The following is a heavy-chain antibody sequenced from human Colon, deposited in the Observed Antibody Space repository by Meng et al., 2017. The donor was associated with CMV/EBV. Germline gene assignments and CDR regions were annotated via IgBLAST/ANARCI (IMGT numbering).Heavy chain of an antibody. CDR3: SKDLTSGYGAHWDY. CDR2: INPLNGGI. V-gene: IGHV1-2*02. J-gene: IGHJ4*02. Sequence: ASVKVSCKASGYTLAGHYMHWVRQAPGQGLEWIGWINPLNGGIRFAQKFQGRVTMTSDTSSSTIYMELIRLASDDTAVYYCSKDLTSGYGAHWDYWGQGTLVTVSS. CDR1: GYTLAGHY. D-gene: IGHD3-22*01.